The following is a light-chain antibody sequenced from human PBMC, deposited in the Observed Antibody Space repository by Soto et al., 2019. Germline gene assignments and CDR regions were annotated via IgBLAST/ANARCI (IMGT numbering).Light chain of an antibody. V-gene: IGLV2-23*02. CDR1: SSNVGSYNL. CDR2: EVT. J-gene: IGLJ2*01. Sequence: QSVLTQPASVSGSPGQSITISCTGTSSNVGSYNLVSWYQQHPGEAPKLIIYEVTKPPSGVSNRFSGSKSANTASLTISGLKPEDAADYYCCSYAVSDAMIFGGATKVTVL. CDR3: CSYAVSDAMI.